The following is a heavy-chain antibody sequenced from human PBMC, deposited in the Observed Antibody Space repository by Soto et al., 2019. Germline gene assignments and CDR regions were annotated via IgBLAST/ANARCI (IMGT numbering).Heavy chain of an antibody. CDR1: GYTFTSYD. CDR2: MNPNSGNT. CDR3: ARVGNGIYYYSIDV. D-gene: IGHD4-4*01. V-gene: IGHV1-8*01. Sequence: QVHLVQSGAEEKKPGASVKVSCKASGYTFTSYDINWVRQATGQGLGWMGWMNPNSGNTGYAQKFQGRVTMTRNTSISTAYMELSSLRSEDTAVYYCARVGNGIYYYSIDVWRKGTTVTVSS. J-gene: IGHJ6*03.